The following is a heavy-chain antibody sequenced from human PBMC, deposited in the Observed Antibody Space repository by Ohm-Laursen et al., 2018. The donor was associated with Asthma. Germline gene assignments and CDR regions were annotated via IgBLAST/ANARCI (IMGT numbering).Heavy chain of an antibody. V-gene: IGHV4-31*03. J-gene: IGHJ4*02. CDR1: GGSISSGGYY. D-gene: IGHD4-17*01. CDR2: IYYSGST. CDR3: ARDRHGDYAFDY. Sequence: SDTLSLTCSVSGGSISSGGYYWSWIRQHPGKGLEWIGYIYYSGSTYYNPSLKSRVTISVDTSKNQFSLKLSSVTAADTAVYYCARDRHGDYAFDYWGQGTLVTVSS.